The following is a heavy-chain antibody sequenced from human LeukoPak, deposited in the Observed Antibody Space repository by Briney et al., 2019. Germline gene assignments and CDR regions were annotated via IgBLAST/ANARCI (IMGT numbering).Heavy chain of an antibody. D-gene: IGHD3-22*01. Sequence: GGSLRLSCAASGFTFSSYEMNWVRQAPGKGLERVSYISNSGSTIYYADSVKGRFTISRDNAKNSLYLQMNSLRAEDMAVYYCARASISGDSSGYYYGYWGQGTLVTVSS. CDR2: ISNSGSTI. V-gene: IGHV3-48*03. CDR3: ARASISGDSSGYYYGY. J-gene: IGHJ4*02. CDR1: GFTFSSYE.